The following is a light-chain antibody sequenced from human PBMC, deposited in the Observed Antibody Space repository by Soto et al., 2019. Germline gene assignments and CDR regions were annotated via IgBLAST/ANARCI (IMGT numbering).Light chain of an antibody. CDR3: LQYYNWPRT. Sequence: DIVMTQSPVTLSVSPGERATLSCRASQNIAGKLAWFQQIPGHPPRLLIFDASNRANGVPARFSGSVSGTKFSLTVNSLQSEDLAVYYCLQYYNWPRTFGHGTKVDIK. CDR2: DAS. J-gene: IGKJ1*01. V-gene: IGKV3-15*01. CDR1: QNIAGK.